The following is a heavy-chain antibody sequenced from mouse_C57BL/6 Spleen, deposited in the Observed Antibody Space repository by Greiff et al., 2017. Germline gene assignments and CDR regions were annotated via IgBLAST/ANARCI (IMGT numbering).Heavy chain of an antibody. CDR3: ARYKGYYDYGWYFDV. V-gene: IGHV7-3*01. CDR2: IRNKANGYTT. Sequence: EVQLVESVGGLVQPGGSLSLSCAASGFTFTDYYMSWVRQPPGKALEWLGFIRNKANGYTTEYSASVKGRFTISRDNSQSILYLQMNALRAEDSATYYCARYKGYYDYGWYFDVWGTGTTVTVSS. CDR1: GFTFTDYY. D-gene: IGHD2-4*01. J-gene: IGHJ1*03.